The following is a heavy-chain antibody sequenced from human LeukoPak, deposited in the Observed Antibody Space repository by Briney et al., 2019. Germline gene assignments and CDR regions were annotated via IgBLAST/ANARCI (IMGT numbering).Heavy chain of an antibody. Sequence: ASVKVACKASGYTFTGYYMHWVRQAPGQGLEWMGWINPNSGGTNYAQKFQGRVTMTRDTSISTAYMELSMLRSDDTAVYYCAREENVLRYFDWEDGMDVWGQGTTVTVSS. CDR3: AREENVLRYFDWEDGMDV. D-gene: IGHD3-9*01. CDR2: INPNSGGT. V-gene: IGHV1-2*02. CDR1: GYTFTGYY. J-gene: IGHJ6*02.